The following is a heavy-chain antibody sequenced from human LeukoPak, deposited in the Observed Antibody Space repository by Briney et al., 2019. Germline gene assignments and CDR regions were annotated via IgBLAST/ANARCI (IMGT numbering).Heavy chain of an antibody. CDR1: GVAFSSYA. D-gene: IGHD3-3*01. V-gene: IGHV3-23*01. J-gene: IGHJ4*02. Sequence: GGSLRLSCAASGVAFSSYAMSWVREAPGQGLEAASAIGGSGGGRYYAASGTGRFTTSRDYSKNRLRLQWNSPMAQDTAGYCCAKDYHAWHYDFGSGYYTRSAFDYWGQGTLVTVSS. CDR2: IGGSGGGR. CDR3: AKDYHAWHYDFGSGYYTRSAFDY.